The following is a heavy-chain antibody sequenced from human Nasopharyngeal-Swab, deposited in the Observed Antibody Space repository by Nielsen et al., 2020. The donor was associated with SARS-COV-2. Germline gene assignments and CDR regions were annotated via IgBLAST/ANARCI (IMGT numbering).Heavy chain of an antibody. V-gene: IGHV3-7*01. CDR3: ARSHNDFWSGYLVYDY. Sequence: GGSLRLSCAASGFTFSSYWMSWVRQAPGQGLEWVANIKQDGSEKYYVDSVKGRFTISRDNAKNSLYLQMNSLRAEDTAVYYCARSHNDFWSGYLVYDYWGQGTLVTVSS. CDR1: GFTFSSYW. D-gene: IGHD3-3*01. J-gene: IGHJ4*02. CDR2: IKQDGSEK.